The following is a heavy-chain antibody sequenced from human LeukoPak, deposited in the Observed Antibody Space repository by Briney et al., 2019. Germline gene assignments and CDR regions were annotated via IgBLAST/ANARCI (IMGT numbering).Heavy chain of an antibody. CDR3: ARVPVKREGTRGRVVGATINGYDAFDI. CDR2: MNPNSGNT. J-gene: IGHJ3*02. Sequence: ASVKVSCKASGYTFTSYDINWVRQATGQGLEWMGWMNPNSGNTGYAQKFQGRVTMTRNTSISTAYMELSSLRSEDTAVYYCARVPVKREGTRGRVVGATINGYDAFDIWGQGTMVTVSS. D-gene: IGHD1-26*01. CDR1: GYTFTSYD. V-gene: IGHV1-8*01.